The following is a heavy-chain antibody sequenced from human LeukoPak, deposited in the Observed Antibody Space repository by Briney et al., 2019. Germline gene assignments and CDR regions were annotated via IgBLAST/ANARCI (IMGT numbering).Heavy chain of an antibody. J-gene: IGHJ3*02. Sequence: PGGSLRLSCAGSGFTFSTYAMSWVRQAPGKGLEWVSGISGSGHNTYYADSVKGRFTISRDNSKNTLYLQMNSLRAEDTAIYYCARTAEAVTSIGGQGTMVTVSS. D-gene: IGHD4-17*01. V-gene: IGHV3-23*01. CDR3: ARTAEAVTSI. CDR1: GFTFSTYA. CDR2: ISGSGHNT.